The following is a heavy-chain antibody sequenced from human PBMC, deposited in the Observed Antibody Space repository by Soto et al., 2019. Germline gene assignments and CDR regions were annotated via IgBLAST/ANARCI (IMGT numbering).Heavy chain of an antibody. D-gene: IGHD2-8*01. Sequence: GGSLRLSCAASGFPFSDYYMSWIRQAPGKGLEWVSYISSSSSYTNYADSVKGRFTISRDNAKNSLYLQMNSLRAEDTAVYYCAAVYAMYSIDYWGQGTLVTVSS. J-gene: IGHJ4*02. CDR3: AAVYAMYSIDY. CDR2: ISSSSSYT. V-gene: IGHV3-11*06. CDR1: GFPFSDYY.